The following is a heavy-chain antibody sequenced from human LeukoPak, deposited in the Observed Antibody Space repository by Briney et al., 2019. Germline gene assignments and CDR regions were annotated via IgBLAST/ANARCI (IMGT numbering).Heavy chain of an antibody. CDR2: INTDGSST. D-gene: IGHD5-18*01. J-gene: IGHJ4*02. CDR3: ARGYSNGYRIDY. CDR1: GFTFSNYW. Sequence: PGGSLRLSCAASGFTFSNYWMHWVRQVPGKGLVWVSRINTDGSSTTYADSVKGRFTISRDNAKNTLYLQMNGLRAEDTAVYYCARGYSNGYRIDYWGQGTLVTVSS. V-gene: IGHV3-74*01.